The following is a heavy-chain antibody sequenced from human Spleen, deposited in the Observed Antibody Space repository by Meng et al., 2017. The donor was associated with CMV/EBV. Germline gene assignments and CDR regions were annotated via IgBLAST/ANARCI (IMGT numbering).Heavy chain of an antibody. CDR1: GYSFTAYY. D-gene: IGHD5-18*01. Sequence: ASVKVSCKASGYSFTAYYIHWVRQAPGQGVEWMGRITPNTGGANYAHKCQGRVTMTRDTSISTAYMELSRLTSDDTAVYYCARGRIGTAMLPGDDYWGQGTLVTVSS. CDR2: ITPNTGGA. J-gene: IGHJ4*02. V-gene: IGHV1-2*06. CDR3: ARGRIGTAMLPGDDY.